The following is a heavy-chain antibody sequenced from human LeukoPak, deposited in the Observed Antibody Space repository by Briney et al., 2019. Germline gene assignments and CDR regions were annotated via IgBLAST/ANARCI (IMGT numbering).Heavy chain of an antibody. Sequence: TAVKVSCKASGGTFSSYAISWVRQAPGQGLEWMGRIIPIFGTANYAQKFQGRVTITTDESTSTAYMELSSLRSEDTAVYYCASSNSSGWYYYFDYWGQGTLVTVSS. V-gene: IGHV1-69*05. CDR3: ASSNSSGWYYYFDY. D-gene: IGHD6-19*01. J-gene: IGHJ4*02. CDR2: IIPIFGTA. CDR1: GGTFSSYA.